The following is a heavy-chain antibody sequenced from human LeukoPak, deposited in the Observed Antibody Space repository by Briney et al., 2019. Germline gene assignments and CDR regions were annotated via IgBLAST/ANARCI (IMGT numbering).Heavy chain of an antibody. V-gene: IGHV3-30*02. CDR1: GFTFSSYG. J-gene: IGHJ4*02. D-gene: IGHD6-6*01. Sequence: PGGSLRLSCAASGFTFSSYGMHWGREAPSTGREGGAVIRYDGCTKYYADTVKGRFPISRDNSKNTLYLQMNSLRAEDTAVYYCAKVPYSSSASKVTDYWGQGTLVTVSS. CDR3: AKVPYSSSASKVTDY. CDR2: IRYDGCTK.